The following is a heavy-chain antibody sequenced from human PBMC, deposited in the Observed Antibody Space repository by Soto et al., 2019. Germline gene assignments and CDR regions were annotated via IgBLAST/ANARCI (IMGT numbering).Heavy chain of an antibody. D-gene: IGHD3-10*02. V-gene: IGHV3-23*01. CDR1: GFPFVNFA. Sequence: HPGGALRLSCAASGFPFVNFAMSWVRQAPGKGLEWVSSIDRSGDITFYAGSVKDRFSISRDNSRNTLFLLMNNLRADDSAMYYCTKASRAYETTGLFGESWGQGTLVT. J-gene: IGHJ5*02. CDR2: IDRSGDIT. CDR3: TKASRAYETTGLFGES.